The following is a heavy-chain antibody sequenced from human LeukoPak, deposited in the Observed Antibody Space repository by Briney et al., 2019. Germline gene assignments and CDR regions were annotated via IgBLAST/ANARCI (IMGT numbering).Heavy chain of an antibody. D-gene: IGHD6-6*01. CDR2: ISSSSYI. Sequence: SGGSLRLSCAASGFTFSSYSMNWVRQAPGKGLEWVSSISSSSYIYYADSVKGRFTISRDNAKNSLYLQMNSLRAEDTAVYYCARDRLARVFDYWGQGTLVTVSS. CDR3: ARDRLARVFDY. CDR1: GFTFSSYS. J-gene: IGHJ4*02. V-gene: IGHV3-21*01.